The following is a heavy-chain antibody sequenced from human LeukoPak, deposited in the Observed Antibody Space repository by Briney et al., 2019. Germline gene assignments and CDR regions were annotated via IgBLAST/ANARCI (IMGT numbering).Heavy chain of an antibody. CDR1: GLTVSSYY. Sequence: GGSLRLSCVASGLTVSSYYMSWVRQAPGKGLEWVSVIFSGGKTQYAESVKGRFTISRDISKNTLYLQMSSLRVEDTAVYYCTRESRRIAAAGIGTFDYWGQGTLVTVSS. D-gene: IGHD6-13*01. V-gene: IGHV3-66*01. J-gene: IGHJ4*02. CDR3: TRESRRIAAAGIGTFDY. CDR2: IFSGGKT.